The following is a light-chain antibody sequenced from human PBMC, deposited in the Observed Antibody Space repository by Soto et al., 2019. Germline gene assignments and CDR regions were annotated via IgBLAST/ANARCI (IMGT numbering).Light chain of an antibody. Sequence: DIQMTQTPSSLSASVGDRVTITCRASQGISSWLAWYQQKPGKAPKLLIYVASILQSGVPSRFSGSGSGTDFTLAISSLQPEDSATYYCRQANSFPWTFGQGTKVEVK. J-gene: IGKJ1*01. V-gene: IGKV1-12*01. CDR1: QGISSW. CDR3: RQANSFPWT. CDR2: VAS.